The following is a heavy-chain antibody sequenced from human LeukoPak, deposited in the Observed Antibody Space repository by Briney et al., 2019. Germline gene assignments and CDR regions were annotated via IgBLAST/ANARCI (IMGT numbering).Heavy chain of an antibody. Sequence: SETLSLTCTVSGGSISSSSYHWGWIRQPPGRGLEWIGNIYYSGSTYYNPSLRSRVTISVDTSKNQFSLKLSSVTAADTAVYYCASSHSSSFRAGYWGQGTLVTVSS. V-gene: IGHV4-39*07. D-gene: IGHD6-13*01. CDR3: ASSHSSSFRAGY. CDR1: GGSISSSSYH. CDR2: IYYSGST. J-gene: IGHJ4*02.